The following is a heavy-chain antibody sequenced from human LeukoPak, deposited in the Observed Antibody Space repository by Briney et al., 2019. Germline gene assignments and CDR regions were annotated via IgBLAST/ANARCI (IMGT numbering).Heavy chain of an antibody. Sequence: PGGSLRLSCAASGFTFSSYSVSWVRQAPGKGLEWVSSISTSRTYIYYADSVRGRFTISRDNAKNSLYLQMISLRAEDTAVYYCANLARPLDYWGQGALVTVSS. CDR1: GFTFSSYS. J-gene: IGHJ4*02. CDR3: ANLARPLDY. CDR2: ISTSRTYI. D-gene: IGHD6-6*01. V-gene: IGHV3-21*01.